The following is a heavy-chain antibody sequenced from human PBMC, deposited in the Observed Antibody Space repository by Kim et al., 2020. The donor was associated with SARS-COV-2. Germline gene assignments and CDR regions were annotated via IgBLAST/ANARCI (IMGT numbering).Heavy chain of an antibody. Sequence: ASVKVSCKASGYTFTSYYMHWVRQAPGQGLEWMGIINPSGGSTSYAQKFQGRVTMTRDTSTSTVYMELSSLRSEDTAVYYCARGYCSSTSCSRHYYYYGMDVWGQGTTVTVSS. V-gene: IGHV1-46*01. D-gene: IGHD2-2*01. CDR3: ARGYCSSTSCSRHYYYYGMDV. J-gene: IGHJ6*02. CDR2: INPSGGST. CDR1: GYTFTSYY.